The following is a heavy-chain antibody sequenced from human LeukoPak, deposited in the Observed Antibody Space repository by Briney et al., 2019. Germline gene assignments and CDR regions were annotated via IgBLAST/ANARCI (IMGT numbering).Heavy chain of an antibody. CDR3: ARGSMGYGDY. CDR2: ISYDGSNK. CDR1: GFTFSSYA. D-gene: IGHD5-12*01. Sequence: GRSLRLSCAASGFTFSSYAMHWVRQAPGKGLEWVAVISYDGSNKYYADSVKGRFTISRVNSKNTLYLQMNSLRAEDTAVYYCARGSMGYGDYWGQGTLVTVSS. V-gene: IGHV3-30*04. J-gene: IGHJ4*02.